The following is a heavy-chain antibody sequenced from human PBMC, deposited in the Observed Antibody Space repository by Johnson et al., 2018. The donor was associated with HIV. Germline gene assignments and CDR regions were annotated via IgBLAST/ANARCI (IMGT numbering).Heavy chain of an antibody. V-gene: IGHV3-30*04. CDR2: ISYDGSNK. CDR3: ARRYSGSYGAFDI. J-gene: IGHJ3*02. D-gene: IGHD1-26*01. CDR1: GFSLGAYA. Sequence: QVQLVESGGGVVQPGRSLRLSCVASGFSLGAYAIHWVRQAPGKGLEWVALISYDGSNKYYADSVKGRFTISRDNSKNTLYLQMNSLRVEDTALYYCARRYSGSYGAFDIWGQGTMVTVSS.